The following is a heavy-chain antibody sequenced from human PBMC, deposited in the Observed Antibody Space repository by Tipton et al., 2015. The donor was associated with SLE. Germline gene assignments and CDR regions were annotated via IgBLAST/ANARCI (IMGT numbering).Heavy chain of an antibody. CDR1: GVSISPYY. CDR3: ARGGDGYNYYFDY. D-gene: IGHD5-24*01. Sequence: GLVKPSENLSLTCTVSGVSISPYYWTWIRQPPGKGLEWIGYIYYSGGTNYNPSLKSRVTISVDTSKNQFSLKLSSVTAADTAVYYCARGGDGYNYYFDYWGQGTLVTVSS. J-gene: IGHJ4*02. V-gene: IGHV4-59*01. CDR2: IYYSGGT.